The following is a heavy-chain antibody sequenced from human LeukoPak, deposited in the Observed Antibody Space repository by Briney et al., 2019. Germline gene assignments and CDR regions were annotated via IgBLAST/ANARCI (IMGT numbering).Heavy chain of an antibody. D-gene: IGHD3-22*01. J-gene: IGHJ5*02. V-gene: IGHV3-11*01. CDR1: GFTFSDYY. CDR2: ISSSGSTI. Sequence: GGSLRLSCAASGFTFSDYYMSWIRQAPGKGLEWVSYISSSGSTIYYADSVKGRFTISRDSAKNSLYLQMNSLRAEDTAVYYCARAGFYSSGYWFDPWGQGTLVTVSS. CDR3: ARAGFYSSGYWFDP.